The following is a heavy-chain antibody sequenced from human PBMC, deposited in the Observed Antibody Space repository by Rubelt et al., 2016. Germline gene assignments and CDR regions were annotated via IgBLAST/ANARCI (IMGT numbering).Heavy chain of an antibody. Sequence: FTFSSYGMHWVRQAPGKGLEWVAVIWYDGSNKYYADSVKGRFTIYRDNSKNTLYLQMNSLRAEDTAVYYCARGSQGCELLGRAFDIWGQGTMVTVSS. CDR3: ARGSQGCELLGRAFDI. CDR1: FTFSSYG. J-gene: IGHJ3*02. CDR2: IWYDGSNK. V-gene: IGHV3-33*01. D-gene: IGHD1-26*01.